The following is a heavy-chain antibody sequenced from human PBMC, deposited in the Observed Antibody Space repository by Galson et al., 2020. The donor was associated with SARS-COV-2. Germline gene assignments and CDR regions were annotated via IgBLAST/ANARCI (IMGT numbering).Heavy chain of an antibody. Sequence: GESLKISCAASGFTFSSYAMSWVRQAPGKGLEWVSATSASGGSTYYADSVQGRFTISRDNSKNTLFLQMNSLGAGDTAVYYCAKGRTVGYYYYYCYMDVWGKGTTVTISS. CDR3: AKGRTVGYYYYYCYMDV. CDR1: GFTFSSYA. V-gene: IGHV3-23*01. J-gene: IGHJ6*03. CDR2: TSASGGST. D-gene: IGHD4-17*01.